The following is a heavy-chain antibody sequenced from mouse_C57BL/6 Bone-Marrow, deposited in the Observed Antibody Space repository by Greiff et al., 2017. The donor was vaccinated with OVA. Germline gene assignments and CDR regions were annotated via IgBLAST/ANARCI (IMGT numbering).Heavy chain of an antibody. CDR2: IYPGDGDT. CDR3: ARGSYYGFFDY. J-gene: IGHJ2*01. D-gene: IGHD1-1*01. CDR1: GYAFSSYW. Sequence: QVHVKQSGAELVKPGASVKISCKASGYAFSSYWMNWVKQRPGKGLEWIGQIYPGDGDTNYNGKFKGKATLTADKSSSTAYMQLSSLTSEDSAVYFCARGSYYGFFDYWGQGTTLTVSS. V-gene: IGHV1-80*01.